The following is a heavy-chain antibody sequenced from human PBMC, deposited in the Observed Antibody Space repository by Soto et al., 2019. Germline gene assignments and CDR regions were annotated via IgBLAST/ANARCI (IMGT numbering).Heavy chain of an antibody. CDR2: ISGSGGRT. CDR1: GFTFSSYA. D-gene: IGHD4-17*01. CDR3: VKDGGGSDEYGDYMY. V-gene: IGHV3-23*01. Sequence: EVQLLESGGGLVQPGGSLRLSCAASGFTFSSYAMNWVRQAPGKGLEWVSGISGSGGRTNYADAVKGRFTISRDNSENTLYLQMNSLRAEDTAIYYCVKDGGGSDEYGDYMYWGQGTLVTVSS. J-gene: IGHJ4*02.